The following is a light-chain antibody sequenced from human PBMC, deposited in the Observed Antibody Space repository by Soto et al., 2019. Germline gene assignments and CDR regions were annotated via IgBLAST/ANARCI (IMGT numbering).Light chain of an antibody. CDR2: DDD. CDR1: SXNIGGNS. J-gene: IGLJ1*01. V-gene: IGLV1-51*01. CDR3: GSWDSSLSAYV. Sequence: QSVLTQPPSVSAAPGQRVTISCSGSSXNIGGNSVSWYPQLPGTAPKLLIYDDDKRPSGIPDRFSGSKSGTSATLGITGFQTGDEADYYCGSWDSSLSAYVFGTGTKVTVL.